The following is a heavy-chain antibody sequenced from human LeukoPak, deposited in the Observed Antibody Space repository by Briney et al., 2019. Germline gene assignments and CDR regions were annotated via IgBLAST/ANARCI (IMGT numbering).Heavy chain of an antibody. CDR2: MSFDVNNK. D-gene: IGHD2-2*02. V-gene: IGHV3-30*04. Sequence: GGSLRLSCVTSGFTFSSYAFHWVRQAPGKGLEWVATMSFDVNNKYYADSVRGRFTISRDNSKITLYLQMNSLGAEDTAVYSCARGYCTSSSCYNDYWGQGTLVTVSS. J-gene: IGHJ4*02. CDR1: GFTFSSYA. CDR3: ARGYCTSSSCYNDY.